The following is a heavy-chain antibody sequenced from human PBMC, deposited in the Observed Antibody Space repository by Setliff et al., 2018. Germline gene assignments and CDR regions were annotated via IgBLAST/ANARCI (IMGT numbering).Heavy chain of an antibody. CDR1: GFTYNNCW. CDR2: INPDGSEK. CDR3: AGVHWTTNWFLHY. D-gene: IGHD7-27*01. V-gene: IGHV3-7*04. Sequence: GGSLRLSCGASGFTYNNCWVSWVRQAPGKGLEWLASINPDGSEKYYVDSVKGRFTISRDNAKNSLSLQMNSLRSDDTAVYYCAGVHWTTNWFLHYWGQGTLVTVSS. J-gene: IGHJ4*01.